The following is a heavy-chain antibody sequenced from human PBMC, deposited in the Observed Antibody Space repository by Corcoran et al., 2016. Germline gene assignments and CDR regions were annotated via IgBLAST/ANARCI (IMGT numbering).Heavy chain of an antibody. CDR1: GGTSSSYA. D-gene: IGHD4-17*01. J-gene: IGHJ4*02. Sequence: QVQLVQSGAEVKKPGSSVKVSCKASGGTSSSYAISWVRQAPGQGLEWMGGIIPIFGTANYAPRFQGRVTITADESTSTAYMDLSSLRSEDTAGYYWARLMTTVTQRGPFDYWGQGTLVTVSS. CDR3: ARLMTTVTQRGPFDY. CDR2: IIPIFGTA. V-gene: IGHV1-69*01.